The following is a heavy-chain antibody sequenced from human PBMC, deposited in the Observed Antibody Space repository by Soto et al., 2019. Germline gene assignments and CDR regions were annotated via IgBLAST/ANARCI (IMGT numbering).Heavy chain of an antibody. CDR1: GGSISSSNW. J-gene: IGHJ1*01. D-gene: IGHD3-10*01. Sequence: QVQLQESGPGLVKPSGTLSLTCAVSGGSISSSNWWSWVRQPPGKGLEWIGEIYHSGSTNYNPSPRSRVPTSGGKSKNQCSLQLSSATAAGTAVYYWGRVRCYGSGRGPCDSGGQGTMVTVPS. CDR2: IYHSGST. CDR3: GRVRCYGSGRGPCDS. V-gene: IGHV4-4*02.